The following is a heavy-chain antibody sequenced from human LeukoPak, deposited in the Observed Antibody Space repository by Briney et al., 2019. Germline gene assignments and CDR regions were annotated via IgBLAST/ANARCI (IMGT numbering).Heavy chain of an antibody. CDR1: GFTFTDTY. Sequence: GGSLTLPCAVSGFTFTDTYMTWIPHAPGKGLESLSYISPSGTDISYADSVKGRFTISRDNAKNSLYLQMNSLRAEDTALYYCTRDPRRLDYWGQGTLVTVSS. V-gene: IGHV3-11*01. CDR2: ISPSGTDI. CDR3: TRDPRRLDY. J-gene: IGHJ4*02.